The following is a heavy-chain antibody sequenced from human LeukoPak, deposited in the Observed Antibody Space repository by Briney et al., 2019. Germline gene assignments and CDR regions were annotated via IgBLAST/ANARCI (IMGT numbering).Heavy chain of an antibody. Sequence: SETLSLTCAVYGGSFSGYYWSWIRQPPGKGLEWIGQINHSGSTNYNPSLQSRVTISVDTSKNQFSLKLSSVTAADTALYYCARDRKYYYLMDVWGKGTAVTVSS. CDR1: GGSFSGYY. CDR3: ARDRKYYYLMDV. CDR2: INHSGST. D-gene: IGHD1-14*01. J-gene: IGHJ6*03. V-gene: IGHV4-34*01.